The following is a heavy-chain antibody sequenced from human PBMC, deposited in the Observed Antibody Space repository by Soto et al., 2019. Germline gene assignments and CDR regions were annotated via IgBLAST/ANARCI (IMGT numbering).Heavy chain of an antibody. CDR3: ARERTNVLRFLRAEADAFDI. CDR2: IYSNGSS. J-gene: IGHJ3*02. D-gene: IGHD3-3*01. V-gene: IGHV4-39*02. Sequence: QLQLQESGPGLVKPSETLSLTCTVSGGSISSGFYYWGWIRQPPGKGLEWIGSIYSNGSSYYNPSLKSRLTKSIDTSKNQFSRKLSSVTAADTAVYYCARERTNVLRFLRAEADAFDIWGQGTRVTVSS. CDR1: GGSISSGFYY.